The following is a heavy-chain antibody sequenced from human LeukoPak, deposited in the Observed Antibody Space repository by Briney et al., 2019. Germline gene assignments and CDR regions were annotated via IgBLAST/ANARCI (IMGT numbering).Heavy chain of an antibody. CDR2: IYSGGST. D-gene: IGHD2-15*01. Sequence: GGSLRLSCAASGFTVSSNYMSWVRQAPGKGLEWVSVIYSGGSTYYADSVKGRFTISRDNSKNTLYLQMNSLEAEDTAVYYCARLLGYCSGGSCSSEYWGQGTLVTVSS. J-gene: IGHJ4*02. CDR3: ARLLGYCSGGSCSSEY. CDR1: GFTVSSNY. V-gene: IGHV3-53*01.